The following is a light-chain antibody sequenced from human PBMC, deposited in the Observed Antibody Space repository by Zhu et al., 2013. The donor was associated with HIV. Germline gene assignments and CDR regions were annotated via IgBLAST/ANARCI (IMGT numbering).Light chain of an antibody. CDR3: QQYNSYSRT. Sequence: DIQMTQSPSTLSAAVGDRVTITCRASQNINNWLAWYQQKPGKAPKVLIYEASNLESGVPSRFSGNGSETEFTLTISSLQPDDFATYYCQQYNSYSRTFGQGTKVEIK. CDR1: QNINNW. J-gene: IGKJ1*01. CDR2: EAS. V-gene: IGKV1-5*03.